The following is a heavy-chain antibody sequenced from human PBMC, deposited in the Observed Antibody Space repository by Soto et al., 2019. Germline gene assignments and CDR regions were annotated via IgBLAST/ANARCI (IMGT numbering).Heavy chain of an antibody. V-gene: IGHV4-39*01. CDR2: IYDSQSA. D-gene: IGHD3-10*01. J-gene: IGHJ4*02. CDR3: ARNNLIRGVPFDY. Sequence: HSETLSLTCTVSGDSIRSSRSYWGWIRQRPGKGLECIGSIYDSQSANYNPSLKSRVTLSVDTTKNQFSLKLSSVTAADTAVYYCARNNLIRGVPFDYWSQGTLVTVSS. CDR1: GDSIRSSRSY.